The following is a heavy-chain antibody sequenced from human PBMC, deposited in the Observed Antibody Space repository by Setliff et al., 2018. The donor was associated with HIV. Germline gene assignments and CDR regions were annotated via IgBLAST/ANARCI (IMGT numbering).Heavy chain of an antibody. D-gene: IGHD3-9*01. CDR3: ARDARKETHFDS. Sequence: GASVKVSCKASGYTFTSYGISWVRQAPGQGLEWMGWISAYNGNTNYAQKLQGRVTMTTDTSTSTAYMELRSLTFDDTAVYYCARDARKETHFDSWGQGMWVTVSS. CDR1: GYTFTSYG. V-gene: IGHV1-18*01. J-gene: IGHJ4*02. CDR2: ISAYNGNT.